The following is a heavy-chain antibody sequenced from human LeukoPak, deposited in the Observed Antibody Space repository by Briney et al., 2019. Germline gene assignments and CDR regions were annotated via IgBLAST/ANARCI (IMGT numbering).Heavy chain of an antibody. D-gene: IGHD2-21*02. V-gene: IGHV4-39*07. Sequence: SETLSLTCTVSGGSISSSSYYWGWIRQPPGTGLEWIGSIYHSGSTYFNPSLKSRVTISVDTSKNQFSLKLSSVTAADTAVYYCARRGVTPNYYMDVWGKGTTVTVSS. J-gene: IGHJ6*03. CDR1: GGSISSSSYY. CDR3: ARRGVTPNYYMDV. CDR2: IYHSGST.